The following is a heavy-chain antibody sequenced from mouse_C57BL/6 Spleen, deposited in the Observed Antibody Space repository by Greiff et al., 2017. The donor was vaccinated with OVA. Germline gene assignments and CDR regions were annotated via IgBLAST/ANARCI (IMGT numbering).Heavy chain of an antibody. CDR2: IYPGDGDT. CDR1: GYAFSSSW. J-gene: IGHJ3*01. CDR3: ARGAYDYDGEVWFAY. V-gene: IGHV1-82*01. Sequence: QVQLQQSGPELVKPGASVKISCKASGYAFSSSWMNWVKQRPGKGLEWIGRIYPGDGDTNYNGKFKGKATLTADKSSSTAYMQLSSLTSEDSAVYFCARGAYDYDGEVWFAYWGQGTLVTVSA. D-gene: IGHD2-4*01.